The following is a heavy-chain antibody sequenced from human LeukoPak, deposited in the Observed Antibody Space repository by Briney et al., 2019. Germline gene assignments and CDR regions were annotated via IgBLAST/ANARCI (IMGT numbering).Heavy chain of an antibody. D-gene: IGHD2-2*01. J-gene: IGHJ4*02. CDR3: ARAPQKYCSSTSCYFDY. CDR1: GGTFSSYA. V-gene: IGHV1-69*05. CDR2: IIPIFGTA. Sequence: GASVKVSCKASGGTFSSYAISWARQAPGQGLEWMGGIIPIFGTANYAQKFQGRVTITTDESTSTAYMELSSLRSEDTAVYYCARAPQKYCSSTSCYFDYWGQGTLVTVSS.